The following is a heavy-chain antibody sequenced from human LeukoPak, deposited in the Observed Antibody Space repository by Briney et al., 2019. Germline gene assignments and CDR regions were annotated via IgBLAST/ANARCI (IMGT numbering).Heavy chain of an antibody. J-gene: IGHJ6*03. CDR1: GVSISSHY. CDR2: IYDSEST. Sequence: SETLSLTCTVSGVSISSHYWSWVRQPPGKGLEWIGNIYDSESTHYKSSLKSRVTISVDTSKNQFSLRLRSVTAADTPVYYCARVLQNYYYLDVWGKGTTVTVSS. D-gene: IGHD3-3*01. CDR3: ARVLQNYYYLDV. V-gene: IGHV4-59*11.